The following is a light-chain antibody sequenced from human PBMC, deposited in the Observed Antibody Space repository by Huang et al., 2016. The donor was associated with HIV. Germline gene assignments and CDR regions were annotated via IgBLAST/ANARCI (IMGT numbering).Light chain of an antibody. CDR1: QSVSSY. J-gene: IGKJ5*01. Sequence: EIVLTQSPATLSLSPGERATLSCRASQSVSSYLAWYQQKPGQAPRLLIYDASHRATGIPARFSGSGSGTDFTLTISSLEPEDSAVYYCQQRSNWPGITFGQGTRLEIK. V-gene: IGKV3-11*01. CDR2: DAS. CDR3: QQRSNWPGIT.